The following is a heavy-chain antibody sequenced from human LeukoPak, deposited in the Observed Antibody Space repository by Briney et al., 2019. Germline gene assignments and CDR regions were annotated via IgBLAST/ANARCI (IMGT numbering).Heavy chain of an antibody. CDR1: GGSFSGYY. D-gene: IGHD5-24*01. J-gene: IGHJ3*02. CDR2: IYYSGST. CDR3: ARGGRWLQLGDAFDI. Sequence: ASETLSLTCAVYGGSFSGYYWSWIRQPPGKGLEWIGYIYYSGSTNYNPSPKSRVTISVDTSKNQFSLKLSSVTAADTAVYYCARGGRWLQLGDAFDIWGQGTMVTVSS. V-gene: IGHV4-59*01.